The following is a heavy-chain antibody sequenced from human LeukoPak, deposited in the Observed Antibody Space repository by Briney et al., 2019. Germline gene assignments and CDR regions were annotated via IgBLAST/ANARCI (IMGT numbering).Heavy chain of an antibody. CDR2: ISAYNGNT. J-gene: IGHJ4*02. V-gene: IGHV1-18*01. D-gene: IGHD3-22*01. CDR3: ARDGNLDYHSSGYYY. Sequence: ASVKVSCKASGYTFTSYGISWVRQAPGQGLEWMGWISAYNGNTNYAQKLQGRVTMTTDTSTSTAYMELRSLRSDDTAVYYCARDGNLDYHSSGYYYWGQGTLVTVSS. CDR1: GYTFTSYG.